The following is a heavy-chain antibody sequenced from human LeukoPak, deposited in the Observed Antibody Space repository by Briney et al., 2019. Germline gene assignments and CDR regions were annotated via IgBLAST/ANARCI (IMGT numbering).Heavy chain of an antibody. CDR2: ISGSGGST. V-gene: IGHV3-23*01. Sequence: GGSLRLSCAASGFTFSSYAMSWVRQAPGKGLEWVSAISGSGGSTYYADSVKGRYTISRDNSKNTLYLQMNSLRAEDTAVYYCAKDPAAPDAFDIWGQGTMVTVSS. CDR3: AKDPAAPDAFDI. D-gene: IGHD2-2*01. J-gene: IGHJ3*02. CDR1: GFTFSSYA.